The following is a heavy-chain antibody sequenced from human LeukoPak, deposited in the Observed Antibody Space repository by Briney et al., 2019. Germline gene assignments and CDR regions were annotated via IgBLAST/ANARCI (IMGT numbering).Heavy chain of an antibody. CDR1: GFTFSSYA. J-gene: IGHJ4*01. Sequence: PGGSLRLSCAASGFTFSSYAMHWVRQAPGKELGWVAVISYDGSNKYYADSVKGRFTISRDNSKNTLYLQMNSLRAEDTAVYYCARDFHSSNDTHYWGAGSLGSVSS. D-gene: IGHD6-13*01. V-gene: IGHV3-30-3*01. CDR2: ISYDGSNK. CDR3: ARDFHSSNDTHY.